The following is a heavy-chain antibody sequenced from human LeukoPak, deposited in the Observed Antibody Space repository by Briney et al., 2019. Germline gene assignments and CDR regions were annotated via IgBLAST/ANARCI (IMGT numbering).Heavy chain of an antibody. Sequence: ASVKVSCEASGYTLTSYGINWMRQAPRQGLEWMGWISTQSGNTKYAQKVQGRLTLTTDRSTNTAYMELRSLRSDDTAVYYCARGGWYFDYWGQGTLVTVSS. V-gene: IGHV1-18*01. J-gene: IGHJ4*02. D-gene: IGHD6-19*01. CDR1: GYTLTSYG. CDR2: ISTQSGNT. CDR3: ARGGWYFDY.